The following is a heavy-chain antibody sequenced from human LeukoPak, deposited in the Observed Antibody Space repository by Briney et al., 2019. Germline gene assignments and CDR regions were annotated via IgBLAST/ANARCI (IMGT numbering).Heavy chain of an antibody. Sequence: GGSLRLSCAASGFTFSSYGMHWVRQAPGKGLEWVAFIRYDGSNKYYADSVKGRFTISRDDSKNTLYLQMNSLRAGDTAVYYCAKESESYDSSGSTFDYWGQGTLVTVSS. CDR3: AKESESYDSSGSTFDY. J-gene: IGHJ4*02. CDR1: GFTFSSYG. CDR2: IRYDGSNK. V-gene: IGHV3-30*02. D-gene: IGHD3-22*01.